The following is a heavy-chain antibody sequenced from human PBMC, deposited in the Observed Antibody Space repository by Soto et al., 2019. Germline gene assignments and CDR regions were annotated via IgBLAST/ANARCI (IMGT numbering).Heavy chain of an antibody. CDR1: GFTFSSYG. D-gene: IGHD1-26*01. CDR2: ISYDGSNK. Sequence: QVQLVESGGGVVQPGRSLRLSCAASGFTFSSYGMHWVRQAPGKGLEWVAVISYDGSNKYYADSVKGRFTISRDNSKNTLYLRMNSLRAEDTAVYYCAKDLVGATFDYWGQGTLVTVSS. J-gene: IGHJ4*02. CDR3: AKDLVGATFDY. V-gene: IGHV3-30*18.